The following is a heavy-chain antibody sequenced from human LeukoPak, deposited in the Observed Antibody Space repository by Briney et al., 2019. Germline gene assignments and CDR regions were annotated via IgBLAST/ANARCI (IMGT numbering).Heavy chain of an antibody. CDR3: ARDTHSCFDY. V-gene: IGHV3-74*01. CDR1: GFTFSSNW. J-gene: IGHJ4*01. D-gene: IGHD2-15*01. CDR2: IKGDGSET. Sequence: PGGSLRLSCAAAGFTFSSNWMLWVRQAPGKGLVWVSRIKGDGSETNYADSVKGRFTISRDNAKNTLYLQMNSLRADDTAVYYCARDTHSCFDYWGHGAPVTVSS.